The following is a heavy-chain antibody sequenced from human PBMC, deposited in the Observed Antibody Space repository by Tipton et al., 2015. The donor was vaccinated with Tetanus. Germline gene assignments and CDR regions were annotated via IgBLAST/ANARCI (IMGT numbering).Heavy chain of an antibody. Sequence: TLSLTCTVSGGSISPYYWTWIRQPPGKGLEWIGYIYYTGSTKNNPSLKSRVTISVDTSKNQFSLKLSSVTAADTAVYYCARDPSGGVRYFDYWGQGTLVTVSS. D-gene: IGHD2-8*01. V-gene: IGHV4-59*13. J-gene: IGHJ4*02. CDR3: ARDPSGGVRYFDY. CDR1: GGSISPYY. CDR2: IYYTGST.